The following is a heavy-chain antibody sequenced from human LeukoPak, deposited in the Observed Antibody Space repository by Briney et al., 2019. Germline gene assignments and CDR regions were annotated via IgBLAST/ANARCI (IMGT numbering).Heavy chain of an antibody. CDR3: ARGSWRGSSFSQSYYYYMDV. CDR1: GDSISSGDYY. J-gene: IGHJ6*03. CDR2: ISSSGST. D-gene: IGHD6-13*01. Sequence: SQTLSLTCTVSGDSISSGDYYWSWIRQPAGKGLEWIGRISSSGSTNYNPSLKSRVTISVDTSKNQFSLKLSSVTAADTAVYYCARGSWRGSSFSQSYYYYMDVWGKGTTVTVSS. V-gene: IGHV4-61*02.